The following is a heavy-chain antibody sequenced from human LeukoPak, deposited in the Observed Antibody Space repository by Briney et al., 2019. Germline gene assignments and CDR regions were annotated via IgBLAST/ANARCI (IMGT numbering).Heavy chain of an antibody. CDR1: GFTVRSYG. Sequence: QPGGSLRLSCAASGFTVRSYGIHWVRQAPGKGLVYVSAISANGGSTYYANSVKGRFTISRDTYKNTLYLQMGSLRAEDMAVYYCAREGRNDAFDIWGQGTMVTVSS. J-gene: IGHJ3*02. CDR2: ISANGGST. CDR3: AREGRNDAFDI. V-gene: IGHV3-64*01. D-gene: IGHD1-26*01.